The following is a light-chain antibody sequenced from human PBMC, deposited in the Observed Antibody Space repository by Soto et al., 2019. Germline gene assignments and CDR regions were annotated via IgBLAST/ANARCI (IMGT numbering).Light chain of an antibody. Sequence: IGFTQSPSTLSVSPGERATLSCRASQSVSRYLAWYQQKPGQAPRLLIYDASNRAPGIPVRFSGSGSGAEYTLTISSLQSEDFAVYYCQQYDKWPRTFGQGTKVDIK. CDR2: DAS. J-gene: IGKJ1*01. CDR1: QSVSRY. V-gene: IGKV3D-15*01. CDR3: QQYDKWPRT.